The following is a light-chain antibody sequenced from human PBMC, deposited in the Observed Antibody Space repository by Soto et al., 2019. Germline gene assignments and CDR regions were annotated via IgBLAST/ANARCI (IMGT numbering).Light chain of an antibody. CDR2: DNS. J-gene: IGLJ1*01. V-gene: IGLV1-51*01. Sequence: QSVLPQPPSLSAAPGQRVTISCYGSNSNIENNFVSWFRQFPGAAPDLLIFDNSNRPSGIPDRFSGSKSGSSATLAISGLQAGDEAHYYCGTWDSSLSAVVFGTGTKVTVL. CDR1: NSNIENNF. CDR3: GTWDSSLSAVV.